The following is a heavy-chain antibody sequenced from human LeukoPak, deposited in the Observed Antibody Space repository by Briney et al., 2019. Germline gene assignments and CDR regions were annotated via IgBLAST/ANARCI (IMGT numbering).Heavy chain of an antibody. CDR2: IYSGGNT. CDR1: GFTVSSNS. Sequence: GGSLRLSCAASGFTVSSNSMSWVRQAPGKGLEWVSFIYSGGNTHNSDSVKGRFTISRDNSKNTLYLQMNSLRAEDTAVYYCAKRGSGWYEDYYYYMDVWGKGTTVTISS. V-gene: IGHV3-53*01. J-gene: IGHJ6*03. D-gene: IGHD6-19*01. CDR3: AKRGSGWYEDYYYYMDV.